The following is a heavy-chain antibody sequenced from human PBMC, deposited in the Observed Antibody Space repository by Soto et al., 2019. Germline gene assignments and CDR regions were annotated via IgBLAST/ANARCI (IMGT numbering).Heavy chain of an antibody. CDR3: ARDMDYAILTGYLGYYYYGMDV. CDR2: ISAYNGNT. J-gene: IGHJ6*02. CDR1: GYTFTSYG. D-gene: IGHD3-9*01. V-gene: IGHV1-18*04. Sequence: ASVKVSCKASGYTFTSYGISWVRQAPGQGLEWMGWISAYNGNTNYAQKLQGRVTMTTDTSTSTAYMELRSLRSDDTAVYYCARDMDYAILTGYLGYYYYGMDVWGQGTTVTVSS.